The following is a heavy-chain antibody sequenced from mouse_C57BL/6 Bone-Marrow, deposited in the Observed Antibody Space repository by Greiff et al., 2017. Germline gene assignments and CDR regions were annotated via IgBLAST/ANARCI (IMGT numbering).Heavy chain of an antibody. CDR3: ARRGGHYYGISFAD. CDR2: IDPSDSYT. J-gene: IGHJ3*01. V-gene: IGHV1-69*01. CDR1: GYTFTSYW. Sequence: VQLQQPGAELVMPGASVKLSCKASGYTFTSYWMHWVKQRPGQGLEWIGEIDPSDSYTKYNQKFKGKSTLTVDTSSSTAYMLLSSLTSEDSAVYYCARRGGHYYGISFADWGQGTLVTVAA. D-gene: IGHD1-1*01.